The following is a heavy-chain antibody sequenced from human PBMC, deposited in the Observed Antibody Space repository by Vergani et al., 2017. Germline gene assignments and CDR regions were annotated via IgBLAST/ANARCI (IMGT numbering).Heavy chain of an antibody. J-gene: IGHJ3*02. V-gene: IGHV3-30-3*01. CDR2: ISYDGSNK. CDR1: GFTFSSYA. CDR3: AKDRWFGELYGAFDI. D-gene: IGHD3-10*01. Sequence: QVQLVESGGGVVQPGRSLRLSCAASGFTFSSYAMHWVRQAPGKGLEWVAVISYDGSNKYYADSVKGRFTISRDNSKNTLYLQMNSLRAEDTAVYYCAKDRWFGELYGAFDIWGQGTMVTVSS.